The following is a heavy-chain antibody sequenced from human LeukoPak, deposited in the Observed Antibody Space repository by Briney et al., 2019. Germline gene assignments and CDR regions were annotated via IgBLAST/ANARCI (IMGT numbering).Heavy chain of an antibody. CDR3: EKNFPPGFFYYRKV. CDR2: ISWNSGTI. V-gene: IGHV3-9*01. Sequence: GGSLRLSCAASGFRFDGYAMHWVRQAPGKGLEWVSGISWNSGTIAYADSVKGRFTISRDDAKNSLYLQINSLRAEDRALYYCEKNFPPGFFYYRKVWGKGTTV. CDR1: GFRFDGYA. J-gene: IGHJ6*03. D-gene: IGHD3-10*01.